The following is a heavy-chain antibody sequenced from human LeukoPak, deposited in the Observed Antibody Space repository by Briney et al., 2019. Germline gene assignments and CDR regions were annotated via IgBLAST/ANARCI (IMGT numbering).Heavy chain of an antibody. CDR2: INHSGST. J-gene: IGHJ6*03. V-gene: IGHV4-34*01. CDR1: GGSFSGYY. D-gene: IGHD3-10*01. CDR3: ARSRLWFGEFNLGYYYYMDV. Sequence: PSETLSLTCAVYGGSFSGYYWSWIRQPPGKGLEWIGEINHSGSTNYNPSLKSRVTMSVDTSKNQFSLKLSSVTAADTAVYYCARSRLWFGEFNLGYYYYMDVWGKGTTVTISS.